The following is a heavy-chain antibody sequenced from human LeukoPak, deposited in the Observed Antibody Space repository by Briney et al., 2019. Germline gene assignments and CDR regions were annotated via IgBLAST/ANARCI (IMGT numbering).Heavy chain of an antibody. D-gene: IGHD1-26*01. Sequence: GESLKISCKVSGYSFTSYCIGWVRQMPGKGLEWMGITYPGDSGPTYSPSFQGQVTISVDKSIHTAYLQWSSLQASDTAMYYCGMSGDRVPLQDDVFDVWGQGTMVTVST. V-gene: IGHV5-51*01. CDR3: GMSGDRVPLQDDVFDV. CDR2: TYPGDSGP. J-gene: IGHJ3*01. CDR1: GYSFTSYC.